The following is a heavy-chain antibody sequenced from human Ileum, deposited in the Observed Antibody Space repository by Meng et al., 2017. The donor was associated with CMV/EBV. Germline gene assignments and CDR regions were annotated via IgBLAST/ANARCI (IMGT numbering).Heavy chain of an antibody. CDR2: ITPSGSTV. CDR3: ARGHYGLDV. V-gene: IGHV3-11*04. Sequence: LSCAASGFTFSDYYMSWIRQAPGKGLEWVSYITPSGSTVYYADSVEGRFTTSRDNPKKSLYLQMNSLRAEDTAVYYCARGHYGLDVWGPGTTVTVSS. CDR1: GFTFSDYY. J-gene: IGHJ6*02.